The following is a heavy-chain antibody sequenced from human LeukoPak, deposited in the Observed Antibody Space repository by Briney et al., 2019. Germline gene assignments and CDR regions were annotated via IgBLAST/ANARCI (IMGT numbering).Heavy chain of an antibody. CDR1: GFTFSSYA. Sequence: GGSLRLSCAASGFTFSSYAMSWVRQAPGKGLEWVAVIWYGESNKYYADSVKGRFTISRDNSKNTLYLQMNSLRAEDTAVYYCAKGATYCSSTSCPDAFDIWGQGTMVTVSS. D-gene: IGHD2-2*01. J-gene: IGHJ3*02. CDR3: AKGATYCSSTSCPDAFDI. CDR2: IWYGESNK. V-gene: IGHV3-30*02.